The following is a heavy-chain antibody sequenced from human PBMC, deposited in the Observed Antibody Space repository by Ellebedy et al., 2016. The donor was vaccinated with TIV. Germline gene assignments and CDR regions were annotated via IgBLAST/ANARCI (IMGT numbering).Heavy chain of an antibody. CDR1: GGSINSSSYY. J-gene: IGHJ5*02. D-gene: IGHD5-12*01. CDR2: INHSGST. V-gene: IGHV4-39*01. CDR3: VRLNSGYDWDWFDP. Sequence: SETLSLXXTVSGGSINSSSYYWGWIRQPPGKGLEWIGEINHSGSTNYNPSLKSRVTMSVDTSKNQFTLKLSSVTAADTAVYYCVRLNSGYDWDWFDPWGQGTLVTVSS.